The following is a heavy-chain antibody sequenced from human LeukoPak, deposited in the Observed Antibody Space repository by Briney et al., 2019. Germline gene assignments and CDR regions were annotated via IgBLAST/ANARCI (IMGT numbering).Heavy chain of an antibody. V-gene: IGHV1-46*01. CDR2: INPSGGST. J-gene: IGHJ5*02. CDR3: ARDQVELLWFGESPGWFDP. CDR1: GYTFTSYY. D-gene: IGHD3-10*01. Sequence: ASVKVSCKASGYTFTSYYMHWVRQAPGQGLEWMGIINPSGGSTNYAQKLQGRVTMTTDTSTSTAYMELRSLRSDDTAVYYCARDQVELLWFGESPGWFDPWGQGTLVTVSS.